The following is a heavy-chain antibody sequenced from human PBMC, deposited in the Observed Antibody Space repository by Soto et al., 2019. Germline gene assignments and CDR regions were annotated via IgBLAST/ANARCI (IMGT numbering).Heavy chain of an antibody. CDR3: ARDPSYGSGSYSLDFDY. Sequence: QVQLVESGGGVVQPGRSLRLSCAASGFTFSSYAMHWVRQAPGKGLGWVAVISYDGSNKYYADSVKGRFTISRDNSKNTLYLQMNSLRAEDTAVYYCARDPSYGSGSYSLDFDYWGQGTLVTVSS. V-gene: IGHV3-30-3*01. J-gene: IGHJ4*02. CDR1: GFTFSSYA. D-gene: IGHD3-10*01. CDR2: ISYDGSNK.